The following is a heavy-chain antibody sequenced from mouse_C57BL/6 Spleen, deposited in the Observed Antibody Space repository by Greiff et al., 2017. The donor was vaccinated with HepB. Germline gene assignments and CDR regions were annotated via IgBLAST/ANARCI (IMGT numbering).Heavy chain of an antibody. J-gene: IGHJ2*01. Sequence: QVQLQQPGAELVKPGASVKLSCKASGYTFTSYWMQWVKQRPGQGLEWIGEIDPSDSYTNYNQKFKGKATLTVDTSSSTAYMQLSSLTSEDSAVYYCARSGAYGNYVTPFDYWGQGTTLTVSS. V-gene: IGHV1-50*01. CDR3: ARSGAYGNYVTPFDY. CDR1: GYTFTSYW. D-gene: IGHD2-1*01. CDR2: IDPSDSYT.